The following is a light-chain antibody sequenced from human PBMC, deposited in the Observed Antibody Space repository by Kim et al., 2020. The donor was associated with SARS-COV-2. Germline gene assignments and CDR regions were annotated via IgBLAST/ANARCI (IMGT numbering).Light chain of an antibody. CDR1: QTVTSG. Sequence: ALSPGERATRTCRASQTVTSGLAWGQKKPGQAPRLLIYGASIRATGIPDRFSGSGSGTDFTLTISRLEPEDFAVYYCQQYGSSLTFGGGTKVDIK. J-gene: IGKJ4*01. CDR3: QQYGSSLT. CDR2: GAS. V-gene: IGKV3-20*01.